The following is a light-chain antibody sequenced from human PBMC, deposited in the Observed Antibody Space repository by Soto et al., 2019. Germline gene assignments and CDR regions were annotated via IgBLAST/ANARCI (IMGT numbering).Light chain of an antibody. CDR3: QQYNNYSPAWT. CDR1: QSISSW. CDR2: EAS. J-gene: IGKJ1*01. Sequence: DIPMTQSPFTLSASVGDRVTITCRASQSISSWLAWYQQKPGKAPKLLIYEASNLESGVPSTFSGSGYGTEFTLTISSLQPDDFATYYCQQYNNYSPAWTFGQGTKVEIK. V-gene: IGKV1-5*01.